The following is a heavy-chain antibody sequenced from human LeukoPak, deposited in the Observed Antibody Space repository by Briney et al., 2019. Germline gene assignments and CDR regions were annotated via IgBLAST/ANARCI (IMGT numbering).Heavy chain of an antibody. V-gene: IGHV4-38-2*01. Sequence: QPGGSLRLSCVVSGFPLSSYAMSWVRRSPGKGLEWIGSINYSEKPYYNPSLKSRVTISVDTSKNQFSLKMTSVTAADTAFYFCARSEINDYMNYWGQGMPVTVSS. CDR3: ARSEINDYMNY. CDR2: INYSEKP. D-gene: IGHD4-11*01. CDR1: GFPLSSYA. J-gene: IGHJ4*02.